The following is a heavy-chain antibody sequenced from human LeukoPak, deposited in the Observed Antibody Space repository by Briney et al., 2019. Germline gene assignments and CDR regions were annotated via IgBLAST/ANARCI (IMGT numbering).Heavy chain of an antibody. CDR1: GYTFTSYG. CDR2: IRAYNGNT. V-gene: IGHV1-18*01. J-gene: IGHJ4*02. Sequence: ASVKVSCKASGYTFTSYGISWVRQAPGQGLEWMGWIRAYNGNTNYAQKLQGRVTMTTDTSTSTAYMELRSLRSDDTAVYYCARDRSGSYRLDFDYWGQGTLVTVSS. CDR3: ARDRSGSYRLDFDY. D-gene: IGHD1-26*01.